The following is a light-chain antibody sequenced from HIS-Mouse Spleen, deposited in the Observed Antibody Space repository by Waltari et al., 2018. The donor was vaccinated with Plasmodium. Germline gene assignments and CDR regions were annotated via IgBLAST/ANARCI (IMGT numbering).Light chain of an antibody. CDR2: GAS. CDR1: QSVSSN. J-gene: IGKJ3*01. CDR3: QQYNNWSFT. V-gene: IGKV3-15*01. Sequence: DIVMTQSPATLSVSPGERAILSCRASQSVSSNLAWYQQKPGQAPRLLIYGASTRATGIPARFSGSGSGTEFTLTISSLQSEDFAVYYCQQYNNWSFTFGPGTKVDIK.